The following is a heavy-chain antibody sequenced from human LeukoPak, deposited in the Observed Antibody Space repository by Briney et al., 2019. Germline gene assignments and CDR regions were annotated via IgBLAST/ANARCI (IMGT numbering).Heavy chain of an antibody. V-gene: IGHV1-2*02. CDR2: MNPANGVT. CDR1: GYSFAGYY. Sequence: ASVKVSCKSSGYSFAGYYTQWVRQAPGQGPEWMGWMNPANGVTNYARKFQGRVTLTSDTSISTAYMELSRLTSDDTAVYYCARDPSGDSSGYPFDYWGQGTVVTVSS. J-gene: IGHJ4*02. CDR3: ARDPSGDSSGYPFDY. D-gene: IGHD3-22*01.